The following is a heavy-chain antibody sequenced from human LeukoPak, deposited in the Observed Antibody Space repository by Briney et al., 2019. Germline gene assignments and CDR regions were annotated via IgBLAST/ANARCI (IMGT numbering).Heavy chain of an antibody. CDR2: INPNSGGT. D-gene: IGHD1-14*01. CDR1: GYTFTGYY. CDR3: ARDRIPEDFDY. J-gene: IGHJ4*02. Sequence: ASVKVSCKASGYTFTGYYIHWVRQAPGQGLEWMGSINPNSGGTNYAQKFQGRVTMTRDTSISTAYMELSRLRSDDTAVYYCARDRIPEDFDYWGQGTLVTVSS. V-gene: IGHV1-2*02.